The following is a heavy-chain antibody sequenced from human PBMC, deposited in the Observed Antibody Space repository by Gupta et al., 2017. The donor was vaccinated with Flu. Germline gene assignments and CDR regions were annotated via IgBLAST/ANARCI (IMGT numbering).Heavy chain of an antibody. CDR1: GDSITTKNW. CDR3: ARAYPTKESRNWFHP. D-gene: IGHD1-1*01. J-gene: IGHJ5*02. Sequence: QVQLQQSGPGLVKPSETLSLTCAVSGDSITTKNWWSWVRQPPGKGLEWIGEIYHTGVTNYNPSLKGRVSISIDTSKDIFTLQLTSVTAADTAVYFCARAYPTKESRNWFHPWSQGTLVTVSS. CDR2: IYHTGVT. V-gene: IGHV4-4*02.